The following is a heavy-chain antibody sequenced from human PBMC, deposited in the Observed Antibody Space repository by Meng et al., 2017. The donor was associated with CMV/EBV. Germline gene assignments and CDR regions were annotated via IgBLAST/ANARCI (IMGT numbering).Heavy chain of an antibody. D-gene: IGHD2-2*01. J-gene: IGHJ4*02. CDR3: ARDMVVPATASYYFDY. CDR2: IKQDGSEK. Sequence: GESLKISCAASGFTFSSYWMSWVRQAPGRGLEWVANIKQDGSEKYYVDSGRGRFTISRDNDKNSLSLQMNSLRAEDTAVYYCARDMVVPATASYYFDYWGQGTLVTVSS. CDR1: GFTFSSYW. V-gene: IGHV3-7*01.